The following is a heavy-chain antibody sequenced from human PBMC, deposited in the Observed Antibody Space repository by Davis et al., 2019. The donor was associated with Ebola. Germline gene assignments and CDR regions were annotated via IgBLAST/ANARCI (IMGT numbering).Heavy chain of an antibody. CDR3: ARVVVLRGVIHGDY. CDR2: VSTYSGHT. CDR1: GYTFANYR. J-gene: IGHJ4*02. Sequence: ASVKVSCKASGYTFANYRISWVRQAPGQGLEWMGWVSTYSGHTNFAQNVQGRVTMTTDTSTSTAYMELRGLRSDDTAVYFCARVVVLRGVIHGDYWGQGTLVTVSS. D-gene: IGHD3-10*01. V-gene: IGHV1-18*01.